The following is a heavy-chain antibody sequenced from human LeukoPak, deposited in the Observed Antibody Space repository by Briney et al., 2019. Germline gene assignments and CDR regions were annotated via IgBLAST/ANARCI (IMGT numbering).Heavy chain of an antibody. J-gene: IGHJ3*02. V-gene: IGHV1-8*01. CDR1: GYTFTSYD. CDR2: MNPNSGNT. CDR3: ARPSSGWYIFLGDAFDI. Sequence: ASVKVSCKASGYTFTSYDINWVRQATGQGLEWMGWMNPNSGNTGYAQKFQGRVTMTRNTSTSTAYMELSSLRSEDTAVYYCARPSSGWYIFLGDAFDIWGQGTMVTVSS. D-gene: IGHD6-19*01.